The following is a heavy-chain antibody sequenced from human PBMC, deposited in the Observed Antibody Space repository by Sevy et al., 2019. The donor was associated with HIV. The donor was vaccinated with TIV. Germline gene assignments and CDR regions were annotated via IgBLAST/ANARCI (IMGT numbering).Heavy chain of an antibody. D-gene: IGHD6-6*01. CDR1: GFTFSSYA. CDR2: IRGSGGST. J-gene: IGHJ4*02. CDR3: ATEPGVAARRLGSGD. Sequence: GGSLRLSCAASGFTFSSYAMSWVRQAPGKGLEWVSAIRGSGGSTYYADSVKGRFTISRDNSKNTLYLQMNSLRAEDTAVYYCATEPGVAARRLGSGDWGQGTLVTVSS. V-gene: IGHV3-23*01.